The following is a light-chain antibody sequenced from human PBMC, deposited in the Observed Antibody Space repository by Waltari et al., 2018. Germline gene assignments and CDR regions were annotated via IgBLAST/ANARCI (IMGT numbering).Light chain of an antibody. V-gene: IGLV2-11*01. CDR1: SSSVGGYDY. CDR2: VVS. CDR3: SSYAVGYTGL. Sequence: QSALTQPRSVSGSPGQAVTISCTGTSSSVGGYDYVSWYQQHPGKTPKLLIFVVSKRPSGFPERCSGAWSGNPASLTIAGLQAEDEAEYYCSSYAVGYTGLFGGGTKVTVL. J-gene: IGLJ2*01.